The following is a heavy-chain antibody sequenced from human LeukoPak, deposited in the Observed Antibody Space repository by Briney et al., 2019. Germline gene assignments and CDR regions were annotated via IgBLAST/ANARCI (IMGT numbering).Heavy chain of an antibody. V-gene: IGHV4-34*01. CDR3: ARGASSGWYLVPNWYYYYYMDV. Sequence: SETLSLTCAVYAGSFSGYYWSWIRQPPGKGLEWIGEINHSGSTNYNPSLKSRVTISVDTSKNQFSLKLSSVTAADTAVYYCARGASSGWYLVPNWYYYYYMDVWGKGTTVTVSS. J-gene: IGHJ6*03. D-gene: IGHD6-19*01. CDR1: AGSFSGYY. CDR2: INHSGST.